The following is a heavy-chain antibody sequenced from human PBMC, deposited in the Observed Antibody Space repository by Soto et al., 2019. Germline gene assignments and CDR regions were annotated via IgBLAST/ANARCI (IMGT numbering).Heavy chain of an antibody. CDR3: ARVRQGCSSTSCYFDP. V-gene: IGHV4-4*02. CDR1: GGSISSSNW. D-gene: IGHD2-2*01. Sequence: SETLSLACAVSGGSISSSNWWNWVRQPPGKGLEWIGEIHHSGSTNYNPSLKSRVTISVDKSKNQFSMKLNSVTAADTAVYYCARVRQGCSSTSCYFDPWGQGTLVTVSS. J-gene: IGHJ5*02. CDR2: IHHSGST.